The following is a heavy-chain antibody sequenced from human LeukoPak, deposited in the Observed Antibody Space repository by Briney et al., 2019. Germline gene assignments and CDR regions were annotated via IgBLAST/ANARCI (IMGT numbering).Heavy chain of an antibody. D-gene: IGHD4-17*01. CDR1: GGSISRGSYY. V-gene: IGHV4-61*02. CDR3: ARVFLGYYGDPETYYFDY. J-gene: IGHJ4*02. CDR2: IYNSGST. Sequence: SQTLSLTCIVSGGSISRGSYYWNWIRQPAGKGLEWMGRIYNSGSTNYNPSLKSRVTISTDMSKNQFSLKLNSVTAADTAVYYCARVFLGYYGDPETYYFDYWGQGTLVTVSS.